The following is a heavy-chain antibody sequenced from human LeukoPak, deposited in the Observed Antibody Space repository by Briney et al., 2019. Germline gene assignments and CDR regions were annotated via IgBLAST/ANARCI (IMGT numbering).Heavy chain of an antibody. D-gene: IGHD3-22*01. J-gene: IGHJ3*02. V-gene: IGHV4-39*07. CDR2: ISYSGTT. CDR1: GDSINNNVYY. Sequence: SETLSLTCTVSGDSINNNVYYWGWIRQPPGKGLEWIAIISYSGTTYYNPSLKTRATISIDTSKNKFSLKVNSVTAADTAVYYCARFSVVVITGDAFDIWGQGTMVTVSS. CDR3: ARFSVVVITGDAFDI.